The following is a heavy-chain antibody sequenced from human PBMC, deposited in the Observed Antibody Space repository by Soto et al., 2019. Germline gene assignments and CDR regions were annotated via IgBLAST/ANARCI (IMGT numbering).Heavy chain of an antibody. J-gene: IGHJ6*02. D-gene: IGHD3-3*01. CDR1: GFTFSSYS. CDR3: AREVGGMEWLLIYYYGMDV. CDR2: ISSSSYI. Sequence: GGSLRLSCAASGFTFSSYSMNWVRQAPGKGLEWVSSISSSSYIYYADSVKGRFTISRDNAKNSLYLQMNSLRAEDTAVYYCAREVGGMEWLLIYYYGMDVWGQGTTVTVSS. V-gene: IGHV3-21*01.